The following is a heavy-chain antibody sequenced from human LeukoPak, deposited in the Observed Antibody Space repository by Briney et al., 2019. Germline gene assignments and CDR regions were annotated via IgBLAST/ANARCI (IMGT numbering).Heavy chain of an antibody. CDR1: GGSFSGYY. J-gene: IGHJ4*02. CDR3: ARGPNYGGNSKDFDY. Sequence: SETLSLTCAVYGGSFSGYYWSWIRQPPGKGLEWIGEINHSGSTHYNPSLKSRVTISVDTSKNQFSLKLSSVTAADTAVYYCARGPNYGGNSKDFDYWGQGTLVTVSS. D-gene: IGHD4-23*01. V-gene: IGHV4-34*01. CDR2: INHSGST.